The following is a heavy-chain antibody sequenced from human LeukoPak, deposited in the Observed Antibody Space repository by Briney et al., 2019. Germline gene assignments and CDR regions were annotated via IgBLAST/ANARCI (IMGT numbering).Heavy chain of an antibody. Sequence: SETLSLTCTVSGGSISSYYWSWIRQPPGRGLEWIGYIYYSGSTNYNPSLKSRVTISVDTSKNQFSLKLSSVTAADTAVYYCARDRDGDYVFDYWGQGTLVTVSS. CDR3: ARDRDGDYVFDY. V-gene: IGHV4-59*01. J-gene: IGHJ4*02. CDR1: GGSISSYY. D-gene: IGHD4-17*01. CDR2: IYYSGST.